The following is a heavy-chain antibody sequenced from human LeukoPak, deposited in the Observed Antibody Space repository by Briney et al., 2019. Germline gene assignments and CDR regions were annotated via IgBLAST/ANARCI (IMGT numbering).Heavy chain of an antibody. CDR2: FYHSAST. V-gene: IGHV4-59*02. Sequence: GSLRLSCAASGFTVSSNYMSWVRQAPGKGLEWIGYFYHSASTNYNPSLKSRVTISVDTSKNHFSLKLSSVTAADTAVYYCARGQWLPVFDFWGQGTLVTVSS. CDR1: GFTVSSNY. J-gene: IGHJ4*02. CDR3: ARGQWLPVFDF. D-gene: IGHD3-22*01.